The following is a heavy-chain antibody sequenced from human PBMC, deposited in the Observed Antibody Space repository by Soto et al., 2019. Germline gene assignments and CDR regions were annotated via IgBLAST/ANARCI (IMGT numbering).Heavy chain of an antibody. V-gene: IGHV5-10-1*01. CDR1: GYSFTSYW. J-gene: IGHJ4*02. CDR2: IDPSDSYT. Sequence: GESVKISCXGSGYSFTSYWISWVRQMPGKGLEWMGRIDPSDSYTNYSPSFQGHVTISADKSISTAYLQWSSLKASDTALYYCARLRYSSGWPLDYWGQGTLVTVSS. D-gene: IGHD6-19*01. CDR3: ARLRYSSGWPLDY.